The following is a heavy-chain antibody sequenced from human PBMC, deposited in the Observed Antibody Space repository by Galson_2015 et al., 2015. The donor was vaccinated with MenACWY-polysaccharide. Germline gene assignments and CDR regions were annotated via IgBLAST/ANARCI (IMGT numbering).Heavy chain of an antibody. V-gene: IGHV1-8*01. D-gene: IGHD4-17*01. J-gene: IGHJ4*02. CDR1: GYTFTSYD. CDR3: ARWTTRGDPDDYFVS. Sequence: SVKVSCKASGYTFTSYDINWVRQAAGQGLEWMGCINPHSGNTGYAQNFKGRFTMTSDNSMSTAYMALRSLRSEDTAVYYCARWTTRGDPDDYFVSWGQGTLVSVS. CDR2: INPHSGNT.